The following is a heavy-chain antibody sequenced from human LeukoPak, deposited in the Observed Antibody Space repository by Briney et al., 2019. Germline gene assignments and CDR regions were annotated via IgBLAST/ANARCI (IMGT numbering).Heavy chain of an antibody. D-gene: IGHD1-26*01. CDR2: ISGSGDTT. J-gene: IGHJ4*02. V-gene: IGHV3-23*01. Sequence: PGGSLGLSCVASGFTFSAYAMSWVRQAPGKGLEWASAISGSGDTTNSADSVKGRFTISRDNSKNMLYLHMNSLRAEDTAVYYCAKPSVGGATGFDSWGQGTLVTVSS. CDR1: GFTFSAYA. CDR3: AKPSVGGATGFDS.